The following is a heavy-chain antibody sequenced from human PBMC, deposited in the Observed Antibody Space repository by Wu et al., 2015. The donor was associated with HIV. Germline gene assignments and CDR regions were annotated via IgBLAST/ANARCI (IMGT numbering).Heavy chain of an antibody. Sequence: QVQLVQSGAEVKKPGASVKVSCKASGYTFTSYGISWVRQAPGQGLEWMGWISAYNGNTNYAQKLQGRVTMTTDTSTSTAYMELRSLRSDDTAVYYCARDSDSLLWFGEQEDDFDYWGQGTLVTVSS. CDR3: ARDSDSLLWFGEQEDDFDY. CDR2: ISAYNGNT. J-gene: IGHJ4*02. CDR1: GYTFTSYG. D-gene: IGHD3-10*01. V-gene: IGHV1-18*01.